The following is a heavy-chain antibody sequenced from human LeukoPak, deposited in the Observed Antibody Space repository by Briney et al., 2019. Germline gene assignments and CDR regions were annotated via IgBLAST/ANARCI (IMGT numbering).Heavy chain of an antibody. D-gene: IGHD3-22*01. CDR3: ARDVDYYDSSGYYRKEYGMDV. CDR2: MYPGDYDT. Sequence: PGESLKISYKGSGYSFTSYCIGWVRQMPGKGLEWVGIMYPGDYDTRYRPSFQGQVTISADKSISTAYLQWSGLKASDTAMYYCARDVDYYDSSGYYRKEYGMDVWGQGTTVTVSS. J-gene: IGHJ6*02. V-gene: IGHV5-51*01. CDR1: GYSFTSYC.